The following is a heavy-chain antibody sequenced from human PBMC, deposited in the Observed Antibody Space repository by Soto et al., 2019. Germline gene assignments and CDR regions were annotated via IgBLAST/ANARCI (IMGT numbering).Heavy chain of an antibody. CDR3: SRDLLGVRASYI. J-gene: IGHJ3*02. CDR2: IRSKASGGTA. CDR1: GFTFGDYA. Sequence: EVQLVESGGDLVQPGRSLRLSCTTSGFTFGDYAVSWLRQAPGKGLEWVSFIRSKASGGTAEYAASVKGRFTISRDDSKSIAYLQMNSLKTEDTAVYYCSRDLLGVRASYIWGQGTMVTVSS. D-gene: IGHD3-16*01. V-gene: IGHV3-49*03.